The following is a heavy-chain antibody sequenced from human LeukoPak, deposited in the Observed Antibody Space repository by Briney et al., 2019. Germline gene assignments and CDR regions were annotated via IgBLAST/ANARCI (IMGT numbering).Heavy chain of an antibody. J-gene: IGHJ4*02. CDR3: ARGARYCSTTSCYSYFDY. D-gene: IGHD2-2*01. V-gene: IGHV3-30*03. CDR2: ISNDGSNK. Sequence: PGGSLRLSCAASGFTFSSYGMHWVRQAPGKGLEWVAVISNDGSNKYYAESVKGRFTISRDSSTSTLYLQMNSLRAEDTAVYYCARGARYCSTTSCYSYFDYWGQGTPVTVSS. CDR1: GFTFSSYG.